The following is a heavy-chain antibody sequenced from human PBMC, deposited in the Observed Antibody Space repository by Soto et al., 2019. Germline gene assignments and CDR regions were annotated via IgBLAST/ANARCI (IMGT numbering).Heavy chain of an antibody. Sequence: ASVKVSCKASGHIFTKCHMHWVRQAPGQGLEWLGIINPSGSSTNYAQKFQGRVTMTRDTSTSTVYMELNRLRSEDAAVYYCAGAGDYDDSPLEYWAQGTLVTVSS. CDR2: INPSGSST. J-gene: IGHJ4*02. CDR3: AGAGDYDDSPLEY. V-gene: IGHV1-46*01. D-gene: IGHD3-16*01. CDR1: GHIFTKCH.